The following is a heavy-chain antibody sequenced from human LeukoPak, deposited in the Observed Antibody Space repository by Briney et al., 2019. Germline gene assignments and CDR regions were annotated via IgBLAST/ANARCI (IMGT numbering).Heavy chain of an antibody. CDR1: GXSFTTYC. V-gene: IGHV5-51*01. CDR2: ISPDDSDI. J-gene: IGHJ4*02. D-gene: IGHD1-26*01. Sequence: GESLKISFKGSGXSFTTYCIAWVRQMPGRGLEWMGIISPDDSDIRYSPSFQGHVTISADKSISTAYLQWSSLQASDTAMYYCARHEGSGSYYSYWGQGTLVTVSS. CDR3: ARHEGSGSYYSY.